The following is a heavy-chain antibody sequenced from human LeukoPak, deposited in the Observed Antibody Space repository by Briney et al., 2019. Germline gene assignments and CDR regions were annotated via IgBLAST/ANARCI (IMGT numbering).Heavy chain of an antibody. J-gene: IGHJ4*02. CDR1: GFSFDDYT. D-gene: IGHD5-12*01. CDR2: ISWDGGNT. V-gene: IGHV3-43*01. CDR3: AKADKAVATITNFFDY. Sequence: GGSLRLSCAASGFSFDDYTMHWVRQAPGKGLEWVSLISWDGGNTYYADSVKGRFTISRDNSKNSLYLQMNSLRTEDTALYYCAKADKAVATITNFFDYWGQGTLVTVSS.